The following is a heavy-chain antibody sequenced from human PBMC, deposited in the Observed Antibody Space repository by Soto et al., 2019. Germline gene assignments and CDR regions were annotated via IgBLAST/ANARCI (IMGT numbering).Heavy chain of an antibody. CDR2: IYHSGST. CDR1: SGSISSSNW. J-gene: IGHJ6*03. D-gene: IGHD3-9*01. V-gene: IGHV4-4*02. CDR3: ATSSGILTGYYTQLDYYYYMDV. Sequence: QVQLQESGPGLVKPSGTLSLTCAVSSGSISSSNWWSWVRQPPGKGLEWIGEIYHSGSTNYNPSLKSRVTISVDKSKTQFSLKLSSVTAADTAVYYCATSSGILTGYYTQLDYYYYMDVWGKGTTVTVSS.